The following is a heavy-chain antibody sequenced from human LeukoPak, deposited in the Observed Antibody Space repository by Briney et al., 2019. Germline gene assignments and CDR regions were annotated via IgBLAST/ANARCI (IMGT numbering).Heavy chain of an antibody. V-gene: IGHV3-48*02. CDR2: ISSSSGNI. D-gene: IGHD3-22*01. Sequence: GGSLRLSCEASGFTFSSYSMNWVRQAPGNGLEGVSSISSSSGNIYYADSVKGRFTISRDNAKNSLYLQMHSLRDEDTAVYYCARPRAYDTRDFDYWGQGTLVTVSS. J-gene: IGHJ4*02. CDR3: ARPRAYDTRDFDY. CDR1: GFTFSSYS.